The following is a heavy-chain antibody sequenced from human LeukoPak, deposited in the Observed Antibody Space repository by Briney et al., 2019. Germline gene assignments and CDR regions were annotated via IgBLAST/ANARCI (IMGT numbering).Heavy chain of an antibody. J-gene: IGHJ5*02. V-gene: IGHV3-23*01. CDR3: ATAKYQPPGGEFDP. CDR2: ISGSGGST. CDR1: GFTFSSYA. D-gene: IGHD2-2*01. Sequence: PGGSLRFSCAASGFTFSSYAMSWVRQAPGKGLEWVSAISGSGGSTYYADSVKGRFTISRDNSKNTLYLQMNSLRAEDTAVYYCATAKYQPPGGEFDPWGQGTLVTVSS.